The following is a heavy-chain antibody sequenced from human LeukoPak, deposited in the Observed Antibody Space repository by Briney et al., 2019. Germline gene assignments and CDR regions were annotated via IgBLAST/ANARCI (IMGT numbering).Heavy chain of an antibody. CDR1: VYTFTSYY. J-gene: IGHJ6*02. V-gene: IGHV1-46*01. CDR3: AREGSGGSRRPDNYYYYGMDV. D-gene: IGHD2-15*01. CDR2: INPTGGST. Sequence: GASVKVSCKASVYTFTSYYMHWVRQAPGQGLEWMGIINPTGGSTTYAKKFQGRVTMTRDTSTSTVYMELSSLRSEDTAVYYCAREGSGGSRRPDNYYYYGMDVWGQGTTVTVSS.